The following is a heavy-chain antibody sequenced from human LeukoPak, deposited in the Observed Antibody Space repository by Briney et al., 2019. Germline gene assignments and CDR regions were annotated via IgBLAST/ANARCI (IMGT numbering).Heavy chain of an antibody. CDR3: ARDQWTRIALDLFDY. D-gene: IGHD6-13*01. J-gene: IGHJ4*02. V-gene: IGHV3-43*01. CDR2: IRWDGGST. Sequence: GGSLRLSCAASGFTFDDYTMHWVRQAPGKGLEWVSLIRWDGGSTYYADSVKGRFTISRDNSKNSLYLQMDSLRTEDTAVYYCARDQWTRIALDLFDYWGQGTLVTVSS. CDR1: GFTFDDYT.